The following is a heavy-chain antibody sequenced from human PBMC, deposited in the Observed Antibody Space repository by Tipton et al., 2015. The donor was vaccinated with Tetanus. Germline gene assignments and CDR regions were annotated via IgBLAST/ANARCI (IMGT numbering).Heavy chain of an antibody. CDR2: VSGRGSST. D-gene: IGHD4-17*01. CDR1: GFTFRSYA. Sequence: SLRLSRAASGFTFRSYAMSWVRQAPGKGLEWVSAVSGRGSSTYYADSVKGRFTISRDNSKNTLYLQMNSLRAEDTAVYYRARGTNPYGDPYYYYGMDVWGQGTTVTVSS. V-gene: IGHV3-23*01. J-gene: IGHJ6*02. CDR3: ARGTNPYGDPYYYYGMDV.